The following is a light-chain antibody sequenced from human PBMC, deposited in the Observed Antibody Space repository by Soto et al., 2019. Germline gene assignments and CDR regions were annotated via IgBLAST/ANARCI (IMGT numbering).Light chain of an antibody. J-gene: IGKJ5*01. CDR1: QSVNNY. CDR2: GAS. V-gene: IGKV3-11*01. CDR3: QQRSNWPPIT. Sequence: EIVLTQSPATSSLSPGDRAALSCKASQSVNNYLAWYQQKPGQAPRLLIYGASTRAAGIPARFSGSGSGTDFTLTISSLEPEDFAVYYCQQRSNWPPITFGQGTRLEIK.